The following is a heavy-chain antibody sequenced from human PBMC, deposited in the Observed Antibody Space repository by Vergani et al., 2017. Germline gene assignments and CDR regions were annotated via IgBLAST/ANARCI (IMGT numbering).Heavy chain of an antibody. D-gene: IGHD1-14*01. J-gene: IGHJ4*02. V-gene: IGHV1-69*08. CDR1: GGTFSSYT. CDR3: AKEGRSGITPFVAD. CDR2: IIPILGIA. Sequence: QVQLVQSGAEVKKPGSSVKVSCKASGGTFSSYTISWVRQAPGQGLEWMGRIIPILGIANYAQKFQGRVTITADKSTSTAYMELSSLRAEDTAVYYCAKEGRSGITPFVADWGQGTLVTVSS.